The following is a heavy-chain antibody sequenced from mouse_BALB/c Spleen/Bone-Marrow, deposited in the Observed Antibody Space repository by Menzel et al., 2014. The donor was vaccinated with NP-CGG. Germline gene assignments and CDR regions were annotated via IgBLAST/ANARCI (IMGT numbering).Heavy chain of an antibody. CDR2: IYPGDGDT. CDR1: DYAFSTSW. D-gene: IGHD2-3*01. V-gene: IGHV1-82*01. CDR3: ARSDGYRAMDY. Sequence: QVQLQQPGPELVKPGASVKISCKASDYAFSTSWMNRVKQRPGQGLEWIGRIYPGDGDTYYNGKFKGKATLTADKSSSTAYMQLSSLTSVGSAVYFCARSDGYRAMDYWGQGTSVTVSS. J-gene: IGHJ4*01.